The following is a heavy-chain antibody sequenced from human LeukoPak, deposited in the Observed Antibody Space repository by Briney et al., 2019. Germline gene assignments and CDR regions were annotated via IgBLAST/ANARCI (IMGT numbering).Heavy chain of an antibody. V-gene: IGHV4-38-2*02. Sequence: TSETLSLTCTVSGYSISSGYYWGWIRQPPGKGLEWIGSIYHSGSTYYNPSLKSRVTISVDTSKNQFSLKLSSVTAADTAVYYCASIDFWSGYYTSYYYYMDVWGKGTTVTVSS. D-gene: IGHD3-3*01. CDR3: ASIDFWSGYYTSYYYYMDV. CDR1: GYSISSGYY. CDR2: IYHSGST. J-gene: IGHJ6*03.